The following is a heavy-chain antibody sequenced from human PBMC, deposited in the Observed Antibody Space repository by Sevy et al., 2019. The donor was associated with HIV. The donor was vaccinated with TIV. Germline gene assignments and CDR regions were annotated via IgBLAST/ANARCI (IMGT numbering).Heavy chain of an antibody. Sequence: ASVKVSCKASGYTFTSCGISWVRQAPGQGLEWMGWISAYNGNTNYAQKLQGRVTMTTDTSTSTAYMELRSLRSDDTAVYYCARDSNYYDSSGYYYYYGMDVWGQGTTVTVSS. D-gene: IGHD3-22*01. CDR1: GYTFTSCG. J-gene: IGHJ6*02. CDR3: ARDSNYYDSSGYYYYYGMDV. CDR2: ISAYNGNT. V-gene: IGHV1-18*01.